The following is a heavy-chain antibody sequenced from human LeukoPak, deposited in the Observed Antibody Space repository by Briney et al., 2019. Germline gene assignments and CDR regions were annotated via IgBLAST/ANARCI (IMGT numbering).Heavy chain of an antibody. CDR2: IYRSGST. D-gene: IGHD3-10*01. V-gene: IGHV3-66*01. CDR1: GFTVSSNY. J-gene: IGHJ3*02. CDR3: AREAENYGLTFDI. Sequence: PGGSLRLSCAASGFTVSSNYMSWIRQAPGKGLEWVSVIYRSGSTHYADSVKDRFIISRDNSKNTLYLQMNSLRAEDTAVYYSAREAENYGLTFDIWGQGTMVTVSS.